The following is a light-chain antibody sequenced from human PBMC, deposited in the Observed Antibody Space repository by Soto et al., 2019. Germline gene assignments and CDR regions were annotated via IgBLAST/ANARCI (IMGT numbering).Light chain of an antibody. CDR3: QHYNYWPYT. Sequence: EIVLTQSPGTLSLSPGERATLSCRASQSVDSNLAWYQQKPGQAPRLLIYDASTRATGVPARFSGSGSGTDFTLTISSLQSEDFAVYYCQHYNYWPYTFGQGTKVDI. V-gene: IGKV3-15*01. CDR2: DAS. CDR1: QSVDSN. J-gene: IGKJ2*01.